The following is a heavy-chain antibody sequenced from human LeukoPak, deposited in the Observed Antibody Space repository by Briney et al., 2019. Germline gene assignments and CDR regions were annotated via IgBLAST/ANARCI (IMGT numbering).Heavy chain of an antibody. V-gene: IGHV4-59*08. Sequence: PSETLSLTCTVSGDSINNYFWSWIRQSPEKELEWIAYIYYVGRANYNPSLESRVTMSIDTSKNQFSLRLSSVTAADTAVYYCARHILNFGNNSHFDHWGKGILVTVSS. J-gene: IGHJ4*02. D-gene: IGHD2/OR15-2a*01. CDR2: IYYVGRA. CDR1: GDSINNYF. CDR3: ARHILNFGNNSHFDH.